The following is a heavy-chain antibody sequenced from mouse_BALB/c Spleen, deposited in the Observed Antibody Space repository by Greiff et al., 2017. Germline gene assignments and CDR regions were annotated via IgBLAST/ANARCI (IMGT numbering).Heavy chain of an antibody. CDR3: ARRSITTVVADYAMDY. V-gene: IGHV5-17*02. D-gene: IGHD1-1*01. CDR1: GFTFSSFG. CDR2: ISSGSSTI. J-gene: IGHJ4*01. Sequence: EVKLMESGGGLVQPGGSRKLSCAASGFTFSSFGMHWVRQAPEKGLEWVAYISSGSSTIYYADTVKGRFTISRDNPKNTLFLQMTSLRSEDTAMYYCARRSITTVVADYAMDYWGQGTSVTVSS.